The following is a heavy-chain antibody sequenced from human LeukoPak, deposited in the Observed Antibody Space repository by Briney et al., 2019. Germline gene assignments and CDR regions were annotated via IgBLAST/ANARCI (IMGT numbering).Heavy chain of an antibody. Sequence: GASVKVSCKASGGTFSSYAISWVRQAPGQGLEWMGRIIPILGIANYAQKFQGRVTITADKSTSTAYMELSSLRSEDTAVYYCAREPSQYYYGSGMASYWGQGTLVTVSS. CDR3: AREPSQYYYGSGMASY. V-gene: IGHV1-69*04. J-gene: IGHJ4*02. CDR1: GGTFSSYA. D-gene: IGHD3-10*01. CDR2: IIPILGIA.